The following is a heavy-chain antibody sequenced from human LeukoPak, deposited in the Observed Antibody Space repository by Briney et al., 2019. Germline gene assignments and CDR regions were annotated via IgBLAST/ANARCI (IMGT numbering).Heavy chain of an antibody. CDR2: IYYSGST. Sequence: SETLSLTCTVSGGSISSSSYYWGWIRQRPGKGLEWIGSIYYSGSTYYNPSLKSRVTISVDTSKNQFSLKLSSVTAADTAVHYCARGYGDYGHWFDPWGQGTLVTVSS. CDR1: GGSISSSSYY. V-gene: IGHV4-39*01. CDR3: ARGYGDYGHWFDP. J-gene: IGHJ5*02. D-gene: IGHD4-17*01.